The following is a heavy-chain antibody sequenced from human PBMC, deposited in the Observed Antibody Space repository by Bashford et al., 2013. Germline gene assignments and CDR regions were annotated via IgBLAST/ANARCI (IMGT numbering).Heavy chain of an antibody. J-gene: IGHJ1*01. D-gene: IGHD2-15*01. CDR1: GGSVSSGSYY. Sequence: SETLSLTCTVSGGSVSSGSYYWSWIRQPPGKGLEWIGYIYYSGSTNYNPSLKSRVTISLDRDTSTNQFSLKLNSLSAADTAIYYCARCVWTSGPPDWGQGTQVTVSS. CDR3: ARCVWTSGPPD. CDR2: IYYSGST. V-gene: IGHV4-61*01.